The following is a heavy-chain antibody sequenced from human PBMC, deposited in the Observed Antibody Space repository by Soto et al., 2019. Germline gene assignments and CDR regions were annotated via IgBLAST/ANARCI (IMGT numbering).Heavy chain of an antibody. CDR1: CGSFSGYS. Sequence: TSETLSLTCVIYCGSFSGYSWIWIRQYPGKGLEWIGEINQSGDTKYNPSLKSRVTISMDTSKNQFSLKVTSVTAADTSIYYCARFRRSSGYFRLDPWGQGTQVTVSS. V-gene: IGHV4-34*01. CDR2: INQSGDT. D-gene: IGHD3-22*01. CDR3: ARFRRSSGYFRLDP. J-gene: IGHJ5*02.